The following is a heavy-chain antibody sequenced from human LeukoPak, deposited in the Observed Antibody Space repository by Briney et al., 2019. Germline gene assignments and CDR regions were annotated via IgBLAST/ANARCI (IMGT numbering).Heavy chain of an antibody. CDR1: GFTFSSYAM. J-gene: IGHJ4*02. V-gene: IGHV4-4*02. CDR2: IYHSGST. CDR3: ASLSH. Sequence: GSLRLSCAASGFTFSSYAMSWVRQSPGKGLEWIGEIYHSGSTNYNPSLWGRVTISMDKSKNQFSLNLNSVTAADTAVYYCASLSHWGQGTLVTVSS.